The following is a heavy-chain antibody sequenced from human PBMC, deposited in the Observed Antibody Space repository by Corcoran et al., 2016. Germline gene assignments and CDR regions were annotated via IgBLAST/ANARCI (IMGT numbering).Heavy chain of an antibody. CDR1: GGSISSYY. V-gene: IGHV4-4*07. Sequence: QVQLQESGPGLVKPSETLSLTCTVSGGSISSYYWSWIRQPAGKGLEWIGRIYTSGSTNYNPSLKSRVTMSVDTSKNQFSLKLSSVTAADTAVYYCARDSDYGGNSGLWFDPWGQGTLVTVSS. J-gene: IGHJ5*02. CDR2: IYTSGST. D-gene: IGHD4-17*01. CDR3: ARDSDYGGNSGLWFDP.